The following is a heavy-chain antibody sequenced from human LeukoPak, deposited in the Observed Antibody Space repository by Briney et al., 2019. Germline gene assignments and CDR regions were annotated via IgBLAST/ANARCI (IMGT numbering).Heavy chain of an antibody. V-gene: IGHV5-51*01. CDR1: GYSLTTNW. D-gene: IGHD6-13*01. J-gene: IGHJ4*02. CDR3: AKSSYRGAIAAAGVDY. CDR2: IFPGDSDT. Sequence: GESLKISCKASGYSLTTNWIGWVRQMPGQGLEWMGIIFPGDSDTRYSPSFQGQVTISADKSISTAYLQWRSLKASDTAIYYCAKSSYRGAIAAAGVDYWGQGTLVTVSS.